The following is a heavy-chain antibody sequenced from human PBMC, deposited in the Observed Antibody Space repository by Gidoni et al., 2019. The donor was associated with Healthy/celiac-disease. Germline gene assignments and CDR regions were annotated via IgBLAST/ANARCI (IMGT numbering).Heavy chain of an antibody. Sequence: QVQLVESGGGVVQPGRSMRLSCSASGFTFSSYAMHWVRQAPGTGLEWVAVISYDGSNKYYADSVKGRFTISRDNSKNTLYLQMNSLRAEDTAVYYCARDFEMVQGVEGGGFDYWGQGTLVTVSS. D-gene: IGHD3-10*01. CDR2: ISYDGSNK. CDR3: ARDFEMVQGVEGGGFDY. J-gene: IGHJ4*02. CDR1: GFTFSSYA. V-gene: IGHV3-30-3*01.